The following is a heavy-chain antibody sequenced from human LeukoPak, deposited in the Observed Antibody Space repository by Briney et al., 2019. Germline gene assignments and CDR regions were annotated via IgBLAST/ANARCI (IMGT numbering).Heavy chain of an antibody. J-gene: IGHJ4*02. CDR1: GGSISSGGYY. D-gene: IGHD1-26*01. Sequence: SETLSLTCTVSGGSISSGGYYWSWIRQPPGKGLEWIGYIYHSGSTYYNPSLKSRVTISVDTSKNQFSLKLSSVTAADTAVYYCASQHSGSYYYYFDYWGQGTLVTVSS. CDR2: IYHSGST. V-gene: IGHV4-30-2*01. CDR3: ASQHSGSYYYYFDY.